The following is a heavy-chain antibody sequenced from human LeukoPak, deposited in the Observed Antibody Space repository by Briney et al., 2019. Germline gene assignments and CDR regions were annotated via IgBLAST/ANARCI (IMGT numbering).Heavy chain of an antibody. D-gene: IGHD3-22*01. CDR1: GGSISSYY. Sequence: SETLSLTCTVSGGSISSYYWGWIRQPPGKGLEWIGSIYYSGSTYYNPSLKSRVTISVDTSKNQFSLKLSSVTAADTAVYYCARQTSSDSSGYYPADFDYWGQGTLVTVSS. CDR3: ARQTSSDSSGYYPADFDY. V-gene: IGHV4-39*01. CDR2: IYYSGST. J-gene: IGHJ4*02.